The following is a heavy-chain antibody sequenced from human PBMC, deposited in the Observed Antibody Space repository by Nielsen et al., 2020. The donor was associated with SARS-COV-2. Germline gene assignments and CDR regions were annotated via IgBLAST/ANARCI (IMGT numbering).Heavy chain of an antibody. V-gene: IGHV4-30-4*01. J-gene: IGHJ4*02. CDR1: GGSISSGDYY. CDR2: IYYSGST. Sequence: SETLSLTCTVSGGSISSGDYYWSWIRQPPGKGLEWIGYIYYSGSTNYNPSLKSRVTISVDTSKNQFSLKLSSVTAADTAVYYCARGSAIFGVVTADWGQGTLVTVSS. CDR3: ARGSAIFGVVTAD. D-gene: IGHD3-3*01.